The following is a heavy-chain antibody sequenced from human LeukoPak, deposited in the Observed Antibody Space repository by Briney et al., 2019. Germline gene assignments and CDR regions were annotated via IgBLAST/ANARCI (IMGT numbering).Heavy chain of an antibody. D-gene: IGHD1-1*01. CDR2: INPNSGGT. CDR3: AGGDLKPGTRGPYYYYYMDV. Sequence: RASVKVSCKASGCTFTGYYMHWVRQAPGQGLEWMGWINPNSGGTNYAQKFQGRVTMTRDTSISTAYMELSRLRSDDTAVYYCAGGDLKPGTRGPYYYYYMDVWGKGTTVTVSS. V-gene: IGHV1-2*02. J-gene: IGHJ6*03. CDR1: GCTFTGYY.